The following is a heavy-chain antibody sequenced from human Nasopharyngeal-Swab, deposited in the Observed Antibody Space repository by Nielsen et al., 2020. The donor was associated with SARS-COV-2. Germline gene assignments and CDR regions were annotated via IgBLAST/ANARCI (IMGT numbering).Heavy chain of an antibody. V-gene: IGHV1-24*01. D-gene: IGHD3-3*01. J-gene: IGHJ6*02. CDR1: GYTLTELS. CDR3: ARGATIFGVVLGDSYGMDV. CDR2: FDPEDGET. Sequence: ASVKVSCKVSGYTLTELSMHWVRQAPGKGLEWMGGFDPEDGETIYAQKFQGRVTMTEDTSTDTAYMELSSLRSEDTAVYYCARGATIFGVVLGDSYGMDVWGQGTTVTVSS.